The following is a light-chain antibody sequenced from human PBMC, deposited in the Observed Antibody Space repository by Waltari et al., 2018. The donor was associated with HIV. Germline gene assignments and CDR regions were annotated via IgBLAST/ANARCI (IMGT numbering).Light chain of an antibody. CDR3: SSYTSDSTWV. V-gene: IGLV2-18*02. J-gene: IGLJ2*01. CDR2: EVM. CDR1: SSDVGSYNR. Sequence: QSALTQPPSVSGSPGQTVTISCSGTSSDVGSYNRVSWYKQPPGTAPQVIIYEVMNRPTGVPYRFAGSKAGNTASLIISGLQAEDEADFYCSSYTSDSTWVFGGGTKLTVL.